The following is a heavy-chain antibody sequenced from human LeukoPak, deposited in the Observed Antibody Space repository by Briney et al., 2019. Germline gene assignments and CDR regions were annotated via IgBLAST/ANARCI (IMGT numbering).Heavy chain of an antibody. CDR1: GFTFSDHH. D-gene: IGHD3-10*02. CDR2: IRDKADSYTT. J-gene: IGHJ4*02. V-gene: IGHV3-72*01. Sequence: GESLRFSCAASGFTFSDHHMDWVRQAPGKGLEWVGRIRDKADSYTTEYAASVKGRFTISRDDSKNSLSLQMNSLKTEDTAVYYCAAVRGVMGYWGQGTLVTVSS. CDR3: AAVRGVMGY.